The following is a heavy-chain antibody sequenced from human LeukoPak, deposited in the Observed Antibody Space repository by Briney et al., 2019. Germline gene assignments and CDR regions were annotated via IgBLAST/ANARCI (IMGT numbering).Heavy chain of an antibody. J-gene: IGHJ4*02. CDR1: GFTVSRSY. CDR3: AREVEAHSDNQGYFDY. Sequence: GGSLRLSCAASGFTVSRSYMSWVRQAPGEGLEWVSVIYSGGSTYYADSVKDRFTISRDKNTLYLQMNSLRAEDTAVYYCAREVEAHSDNQGYFDYWGQGTLVTVSS. V-gene: IGHV3-66*01. CDR2: IYSGGST. D-gene: IGHD1-26*01.